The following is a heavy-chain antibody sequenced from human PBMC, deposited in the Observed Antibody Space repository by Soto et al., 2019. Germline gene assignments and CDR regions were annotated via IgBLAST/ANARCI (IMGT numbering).Heavy chain of an antibody. Sequence: PSETLSLTCAVSGYSISSGYYWGWIRQPPGKGLEWIGSIYHSGSTYYNPSLKSRVTISVDTSKNQFSLKLSSVTAADTAVYYCAGIHHNVDYWGQGTLVTVSS. CDR3: AGIHHNVDY. CDR1: GYSISSGYY. CDR2: IYHSGST. D-gene: IGHD5-18*01. V-gene: IGHV4-38-2*01. J-gene: IGHJ4*02.